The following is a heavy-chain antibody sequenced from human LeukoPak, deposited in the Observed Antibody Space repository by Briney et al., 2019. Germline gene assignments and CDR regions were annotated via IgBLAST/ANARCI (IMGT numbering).Heavy chain of an antibody. D-gene: IGHD3-3*01. CDR1: GGSISSYY. CDR2: ISWNSGSI. J-gene: IGHJ4*02. V-gene: IGHV3-9*03. Sequence: LSLTCTVSGGSISSYYWSWIRQPPGKGLEWVSGISWNSGSIGYADSVKGRFTISRDNAKNSLYLQMNSLRAEDMALYYCAKDKAYDFWSGYYDYWGQGTLVTVSS. CDR3: AKDKAYDFWSGYYDY.